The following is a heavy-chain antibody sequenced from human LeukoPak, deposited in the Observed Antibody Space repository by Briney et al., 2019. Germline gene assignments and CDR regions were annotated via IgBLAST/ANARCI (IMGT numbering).Heavy chain of an antibody. CDR2: IYTAGNT. J-gene: IGHJ4*02. CDR1: GVSISNSISY. CDR3: AKDGGGGSGSDYRYFHT. Sequence: SETLSLTCSVSGVSISNSISYWGWIRQPPGKGLESIASIYTAGNTYYTPSLKSRVTISLDTSKSQFSLKLTSVTAADTAVYYCAKDGGGGSGSDYRYFHTWGQGILVTVSS. V-gene: IGHV4-39*07. D-gene: IGHD3-10*01.